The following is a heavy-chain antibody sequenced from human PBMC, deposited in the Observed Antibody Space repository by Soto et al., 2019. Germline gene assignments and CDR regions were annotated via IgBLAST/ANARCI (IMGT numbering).Heavy chain of an antibody. Sequence: GKGLEWMGYIYYSGSTNYNPPLESRVTLSIDTSKSRFALRLTSVTAADTAVYFCARLGSRDCGDYRDFASWGRGTLVTV. V-gene: IGHV4-59*08. CDR3: ARLGSRDCGDYRDFAS. J-gene: IGHJ4*01. CDR2: IYYSGST. D-gene: IGHD4-17*01.